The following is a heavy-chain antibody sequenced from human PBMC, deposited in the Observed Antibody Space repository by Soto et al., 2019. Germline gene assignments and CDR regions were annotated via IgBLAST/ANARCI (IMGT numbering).Heavy chain of an antibody. D-gene: IGHD3-3*02. Sequence: SETLSLTCTVSGDSIISSDFYWVWVRQPPGKGLEWIGSIFYLGSSYYNPSLKSRVTMSVDTSKNQFSLRLRSVTAADTALYFCARHSLALRKNNWFDPWGQVIMVT. CDR2: IFYLGSS. CDR1: GDSIISSDFY. J-gene: IGHJ5*02. V-gene: IGHV4-39*01. CDR3: ARHSLALRKNNWFDP.